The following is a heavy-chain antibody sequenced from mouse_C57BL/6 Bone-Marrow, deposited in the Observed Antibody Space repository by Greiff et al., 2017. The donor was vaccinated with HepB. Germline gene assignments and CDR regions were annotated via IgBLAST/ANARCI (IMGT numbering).Heavy chain of an antibody. D-gene: IGHD2-5*01. CDR2: ISYDGSN. V-gene: IGHV3-6*01. Sequence: EVKLMESGPGLVKPSQSLSLTCSVTGYSITSGYYWNWIRQFPGNKLEWMGYISYDGSNNYNPSLKNRISITRDTSKNQFFLKLNSVTTEDTATYYCAREGYSNYFDYWGQGTTLTVSS. CDR3: AREGYSNYFDY. CDR1: GYSITSGYY. J-gene: IGHJ2*01.